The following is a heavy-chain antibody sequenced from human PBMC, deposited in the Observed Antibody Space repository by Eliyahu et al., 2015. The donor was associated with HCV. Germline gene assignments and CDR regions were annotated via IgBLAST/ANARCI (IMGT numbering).Heavy chain of an antibody. Sequence: EVQLVESGGGLVQPGGSLRLSCAASGFTFSSXWMHWVPQAPGRGLVWVSRINSDGSSTSYADSVKGRFTISRDNAKNTLYLQMNSLRAEDTAVYYCAREVSDYGDFPKKGPRAGYFDLWGRGTLVTVSS. D-gene: IGHD4-17*01. V-gene: IGHV3-74*01. J-gene: IGHJ2*01. CDR3: AREVSDYGDFPKKGPRAGYFDL. CDR1: GFTFSSXW. CDR2: INSDGSST.